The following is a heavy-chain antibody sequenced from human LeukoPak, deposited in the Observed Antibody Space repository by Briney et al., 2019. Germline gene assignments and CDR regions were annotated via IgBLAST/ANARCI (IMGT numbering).Heavy chain of an antibody. J-gene: IGHJ4*02. CDR2: VRVNGRST. Sequence: GGSLRLSCTASGFTFGTYDMSWVRQAPGRGLEWVSTVRVNGRSTFYADSVKGRFTISRDDSKNTLFLQMNSLRAEDTALYYCAKPGEPSNYYFDYWGQGALVTVSS. CDR3: AKPGEPSNYYFDY. CDR1: GFTFGTYD. V-gene: IGHV3-23*01. D-gene: IGHD1-14*01.